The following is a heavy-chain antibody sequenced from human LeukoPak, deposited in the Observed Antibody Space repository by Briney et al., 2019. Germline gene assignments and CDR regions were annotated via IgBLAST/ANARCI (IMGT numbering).Heavy chain of an antibody. CDR2: ISSSSSYI. CDR3: ARGDGYGMDY. D-gene: IGHD5-24*01. V-gene: IGHV3-21*01. Sequence: GGSLRLSCAASGFTFSSYSINWVRQAPGKGLEWVSSISSSSSYIYYADSVKGRFTISRDNAKNSLYLQMNTLRAEDTAVYYCARGDGYGMDYWGQGTRVTASS. J-gene: IGHJ4*02. CDR1: GFTFSSYS.